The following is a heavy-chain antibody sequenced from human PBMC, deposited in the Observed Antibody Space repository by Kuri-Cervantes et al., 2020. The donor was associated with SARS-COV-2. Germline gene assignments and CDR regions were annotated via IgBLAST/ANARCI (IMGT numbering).Heavy chain of an antibody. Sequence: SETLSLTCAVSGGSISSHYWSWIRQPPGKGLEWIGYIYYSGSTNYNRSLKSRVPISGDTSKNQFSLKLSSVTAADAAVYYCARGIYHSSIGAFDIWGQGKMVTVSS. J-gene: IGHJ3*02. D-gene: IGHD2-2*02. CDR3: ARGIYHSSIGAFDI. V-gene: IGHV4-59*11. CDR1: GGSISSHY. CDR2: IYYSGST.